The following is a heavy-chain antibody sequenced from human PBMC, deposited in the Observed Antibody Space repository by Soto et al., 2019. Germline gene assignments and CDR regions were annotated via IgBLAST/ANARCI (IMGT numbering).Heavy chain of an antibody. D-gene: IGHD3-16*02. Sequence: QPGGSLRLSCAASGFTFSSYEMNWVRQAPGKGLEWISYITSSGSTTYYADSVKGRFTISRDNAKNSLYLQMNSLRADDTAVYYCARGNSPVNVHWGQGTLVTVSS. CDR1: GFTFSSYE. CDR2: ITSSGSTT. J-gene: IGHJ1*01. CDR3: ARGNSPVNVH. V-gene: IGHV3-48*03.